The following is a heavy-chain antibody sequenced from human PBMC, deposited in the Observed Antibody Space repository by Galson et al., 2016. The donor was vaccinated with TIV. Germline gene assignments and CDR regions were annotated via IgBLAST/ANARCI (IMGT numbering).Heavy chain of an antibody. CDR2: ISYDGSEK. CDR1: GFTFGSYD. CDR3: ARGLLGASVGYDV. Sequence: SLRLSCAATGFTFGSYDMHWVRQAPGKGLEWVTIISYDGSEKYYADSVKGRFTIFRDNSKNTVYLQMNSLRAEDTAVYYCARGLLGASVGYDVWGQGTMVTASS. J-gene: IGHJ3*01. D-gene: IGHD1-26*01. V-gene: IGHV3-30*04.